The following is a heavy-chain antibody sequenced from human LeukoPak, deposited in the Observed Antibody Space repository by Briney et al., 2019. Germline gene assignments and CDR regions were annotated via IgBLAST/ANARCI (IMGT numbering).Heavy chain of an antibody. CDR2: IYYSGST. Sequence: SETLSLTCTVPGGSISSSSYYWGWIRQPPGKGLEWIGSIYYSGSTYYNPSLKSRVTISVDTSKNQFSLKLSSVTAADTAVYYCAALPRDIVVVPAAMRFDYWGQGTLVTVSS. CDR3: AALPRDIVVVPAAMRFDY. D-gene: IGHD2-2*01. CDR1: GGSISSSSYY. J-gene: IGHJ4*02. V-gene: IGHV4-39*01.